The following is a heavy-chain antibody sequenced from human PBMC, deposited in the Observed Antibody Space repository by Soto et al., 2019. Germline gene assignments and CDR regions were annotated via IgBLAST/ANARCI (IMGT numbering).Heavy chain of an antibody. Sequence: GGSLRLSCAASGFTFSSYGMHWFRQAPGKGLEWVAVISYDGSNKYYADSVKGRFTISRDNSKNTLYLQMNSLRGEDTAVYYCAKNPYYYGSGSYKRGMDVWGQGTTVTVSS. CDR1: GFTFSSYG. J-gene: IGHJ6*02. CDR3: AKNPYYYGSGSYKRGMDV. D-gene: IGHD3-10*01. V-gene: IGHV3-30*18. CDR2: ISYDGSNK.